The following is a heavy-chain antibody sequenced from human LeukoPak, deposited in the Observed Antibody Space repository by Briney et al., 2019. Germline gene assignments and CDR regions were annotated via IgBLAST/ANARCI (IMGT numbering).Heavy chain of an antibody. J-gene: IGHJ6*02. CDR3: ARSSGFGMDV. D-gene: IGHD3-22*01. CDR1: GFTFDDYA. Sequence: GRSLRLSCAASGFTFDDYAMHWVRQGPGKGLVWVSRIKRDGSGTTYADSVKGRVTISRDNAKNTLYLQMNSLRAGDTAVYYCARSSGFGMDVWGQGTTVTVSS. V-gene: IGHV3-74*01. CDR2: IKRDGSGT.